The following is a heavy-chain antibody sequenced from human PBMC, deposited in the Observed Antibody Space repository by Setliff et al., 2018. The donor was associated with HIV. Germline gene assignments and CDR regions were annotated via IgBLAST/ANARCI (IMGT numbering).Heavy chain of an antibody. CDR2: IIPILGIA. J-gene: IGHJ4*02. CDR1: GGTFSSYA. CDR3: ARGGAVELWFRYFDF. Sequence: GASVKVSCKASGGTFSSYAISWVRQAPGQGLEWMGGIIPILGIANYAQKFQGRVTITADESTSTAYMGLSSLKSEDTAVYYCARGGAVELWFRYFDFWGQGTLVTV. V-gene: IGHV1-69*10. D-gene: IGHD3-16*02.